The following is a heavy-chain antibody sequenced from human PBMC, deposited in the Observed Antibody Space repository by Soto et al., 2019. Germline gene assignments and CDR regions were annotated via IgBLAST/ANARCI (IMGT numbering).Heavy chain of an antibody. Sequence: SGTLGLICAVPVGSISISTYYRGWIRQPPGKGLEWIGSIYYSGSTYYNPSLKSRVTISVDTSKNQFSLKLSSVTAADTAVYYCARQRAGVTRPNCFDPWGQGTLVTVS. CDR3: ARQRAGVTRPNCFDP. CDR2: IYYSGST. D-gene: IGHD4-17*01. CDR1: VGSISISTYY. J-gene: IGHJ5*02. V-gene: IGHV4-39*01.